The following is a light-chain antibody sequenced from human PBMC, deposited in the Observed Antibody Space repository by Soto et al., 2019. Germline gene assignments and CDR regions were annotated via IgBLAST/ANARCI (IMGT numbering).Light chain of an antibody. CDR2: DAS. CDR3: QQGSNWPPRT. J-gene: IGKJ1*01. V-gene: IGKV3-11*01. Sequence: EIVLTQSPATLSLSPGERATLSCRASQSVSSYLAWYQYKPGQAPRLLIYDASNRATGIPARFSGSGSGTDFTLTISSLEPEDFAVYYCQQGSNWPPRTFGQGTKVEIK. CDR1: QSVSSY.